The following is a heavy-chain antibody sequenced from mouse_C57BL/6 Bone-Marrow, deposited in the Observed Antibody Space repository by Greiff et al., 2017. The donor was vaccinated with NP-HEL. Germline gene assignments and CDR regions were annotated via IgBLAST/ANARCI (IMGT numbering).Heavy chain of an antibody. Sequence: VQLQQPGAELVMPGASVKLSCKASGYTFTSYWMHWVKQRPGQGLEWIGEIDPSDSYTNYNQKFKGKSTLTVDKSSSTAYMQLSSLTSEDSAVYYCARAYYGNSYWYFDVWGTGTTVTVSS. CDR3: ARAYYGNSYWYFDV. J-gene: IGHJ1*03. CDR1: GYTFTSYW. D-gene: IGHD2-10*01. V-gene: IGHV1-69*01. CDR2: IDPSDSYT.